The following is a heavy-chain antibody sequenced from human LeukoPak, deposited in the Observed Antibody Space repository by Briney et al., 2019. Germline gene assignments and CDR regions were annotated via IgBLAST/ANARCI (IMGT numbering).Heavy chain of an antibody. CDR3: ARAYKDRSLAGKKEFFQH. CDR1: GFTFDNYA. Sequence: GGSLRLSCAASGFTFDNYAMNWVRQVPGKGLEWISLISWNSGTIGYADSVKGRFTIFRDNANNFLYLQMNSLRAEDTALYYCARAYKDRSLAGKKEFFQHWGQGTLVTASS. J-gene: IGHJ1*01. V-gene: IGHV3-9*01. D-gene: IGHD6-19*01. CDR2: ISWNSGTI.